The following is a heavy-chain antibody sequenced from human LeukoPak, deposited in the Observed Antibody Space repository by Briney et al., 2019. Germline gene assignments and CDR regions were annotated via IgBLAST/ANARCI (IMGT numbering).Heavy chain of an antibody. J-gene: IGHJ4*02. V-gene: IGHV4-34*01. CDR3: ARDGSTGVDY. Sequence: SETLSLTCAVYGGSFSGYYWSWIRQPPGKGLEWIGEINHSGSTNYNPSLKSRVTISVDTSKNQFSLKLSSVTAADTAVYCCARDGSTGVDYWGQGTLVTVSS. D-gene: IGHD3-10*01. CDR1: GGSFSGYY. CDR2: INHSGST.